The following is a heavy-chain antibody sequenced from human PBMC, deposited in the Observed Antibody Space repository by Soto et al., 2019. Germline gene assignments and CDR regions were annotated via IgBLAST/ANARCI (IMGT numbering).Heavy chain of an antibody. CDR3: ARSPGITPLVVPAAIIGDYYYGMDV. D-gene: IGHD2-2*02. J-gene: IGHJ6*02. CDR2: IIPIFGTA. Sequence: QVQLVQSGAEVKKPGSSVKVSCKASGGTFSSYAISWVRQAPGQVLEWMGGIIPIFGTANYAQKFQGRVTITAEKSTSTAYMELCSLRSEDTAVYYCARSPGITPLVVPAAIIGDYYYGMDVWGQGTTVTVSS. V-gene: IGHV1-69*06. CDR1: GGTFSSYA.